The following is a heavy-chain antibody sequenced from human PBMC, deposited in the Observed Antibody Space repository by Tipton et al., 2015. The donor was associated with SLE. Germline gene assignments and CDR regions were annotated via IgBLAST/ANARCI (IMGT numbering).Heavy chain of an antibody. CDR2: IHRRGST. D-gene: IGHD3-16*01. V-gene: IGHV4-4*02. CDR3: ARDDVWDLFGNRNYQYMDV. Sequence: GLVKPSGTLSLTCDVSGDSVSSDKWWSWVRQSPGKGLEWIGEIHRRGSTNYNPSVKSRVTISLDRSKNQISLSLTTVTAADTAVYYCARDDVWDLFGNRNYQYMDVWGKGTTDIVSS. J-gene: IGHJ6*03. CDR1: GDSVSSDKW.